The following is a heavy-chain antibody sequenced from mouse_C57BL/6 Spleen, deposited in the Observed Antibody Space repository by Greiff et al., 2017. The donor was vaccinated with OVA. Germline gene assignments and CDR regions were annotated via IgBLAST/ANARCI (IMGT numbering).Heavy chain of an antibody. CDR1: GYTFTSYW. V-gene: IGHV1-64*01. CDR3: ARGEGSYYDFAY. Sequence: QVQLQQPGAELVKPGASVKLSCKASGYTFTSYWMHWVKQRPGQGLEWLGMIHPNSGSTNYNEKFKSKATLTVYKSSSTAYMQLRSLTSEDSAVYYCARGEGSYYDFAYWGQGTLVTVSA. D-gene: IGHD2-4*01. J-gene: IGHJ3*01. CDR2: IHPNSGST.